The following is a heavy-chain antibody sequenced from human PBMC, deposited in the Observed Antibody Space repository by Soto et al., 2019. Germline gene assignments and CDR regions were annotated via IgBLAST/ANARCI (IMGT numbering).Heavy chain of an antibody. V-gene: IGHV3-53*02. D-gene: IGHD4-4*01. Sequence: EVQLVETGGGLIQPGGSLRLSCAASGLTVSTNYMSWVRQAPGKGLEWVSIIYSDGSTFYAGSMRGRFTISRDNSKNTLYLQMDSLRAEDTAVYYCARARDSTTGTRINTMDVLGQGTTVTVSS. CDR2: IYSDGST. J-gene: IGHJ6*02. CDR1: GLTVSTNY. CDR3: ARARDSTTGTRINTMDV.